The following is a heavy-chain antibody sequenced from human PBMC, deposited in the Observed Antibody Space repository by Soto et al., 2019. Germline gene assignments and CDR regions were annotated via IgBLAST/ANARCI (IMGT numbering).Heavy chain of an antibody. Sequence: PGGSLRLSCAASGFSFSRFEMNWVRQAPGKGLEWVSYISSSSDIIYYADSVKGRFTISRDNAKNSLYLQMSSLRPEDTAVYYCAKDLGSYLSPAFDYWGLGTLVTVSS. D-gene: IGHD1-26*01. V-gene: IGHV3-48*03. J-gene: IGHJ4*02. CDR3: AKDLGSYLSPAFDY. CDR1: GFSFSRFE. CDR2: ISSSSDII.